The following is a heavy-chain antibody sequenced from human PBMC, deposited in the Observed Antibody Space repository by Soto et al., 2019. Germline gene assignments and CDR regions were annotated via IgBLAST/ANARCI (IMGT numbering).Heavy chain of an antibody. CDR3: AFGEESRYYYYGMDV. CDR2: ISYDGSNE. D-gene: IGHD3-10*01. CDR1: GFTFSNYG. Sequence: PGGSLRLSCEASGFTFSNYGTHWVRQAPGEGLEWVAHISYDGSNEHYTDSVKGRFTISRDNSKNMVFLHMNSLRPEDTAVYYCAFGEESRYYYYGMDVWGQGTTVTVSS. V-gene: IGHV3-30*03. J-gene: IGHJ6*02.